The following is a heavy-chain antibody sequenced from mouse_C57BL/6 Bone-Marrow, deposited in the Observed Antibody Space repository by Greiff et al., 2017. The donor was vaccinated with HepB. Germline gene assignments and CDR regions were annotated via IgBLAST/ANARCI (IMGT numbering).Heavy chain of an antibody. CDR2: INYDGSST. CDR3: ARVPLYYGSGGFDY. Sequence: EVHLVESEGGLVQPGSSMKLSCTASGFTFSDYYMAWVRQVPEKGLEWVANINYDGSSTYYLDSLKSRFIISRDNAKNILYLQMSSLKSEDTATYYCARVPLYYGSGGFDYWGQGTTLTVSS. V-gene: IGHV5-16*01. J-gene: IGHJ2*01. CDR1: GFTFSDYY. D-gene: IGHD1-1*01.